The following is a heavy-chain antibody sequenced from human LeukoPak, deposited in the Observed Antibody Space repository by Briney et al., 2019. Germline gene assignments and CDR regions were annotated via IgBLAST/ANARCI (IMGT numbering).Heavy chain of an antibody. D-gene: IGHD3-10*01. CDR3: AREILLWFGELFGAFDI. J-gene: IGHJ3*02. CDR2: IKQDGSEK. V-gene: IGHV3-7*03. Sequence: GRSLRLSCAASGFTFSSYWMSWVRQAPGKGLEWVANIKQDGSEKYYVDSVKGRFTISRDNAKNSLYLQMNSLRAEDTAVYYCAREILLWFGELFGAFDIWGQGTMVTVSS. CDR1: GFTFSSYW.